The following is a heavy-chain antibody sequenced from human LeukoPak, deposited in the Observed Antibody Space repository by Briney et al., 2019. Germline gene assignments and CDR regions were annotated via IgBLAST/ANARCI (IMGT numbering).Heavy chain of an antibody. Sequence: SQTLSLTCTVSGGSISSGGYYWSWIRQHPGKGLEWIGYIYYSGSTYYNPSLKSRVTISVDTSKNQFSLKLSSVTAADTAVYYCARDRDTATDAFDIWGQGTMVTVSS. CDR3: ARDRDTATDAFDI. J-gene: IGHJ3*02. D-gene: IGHD5-18*01. V-gene: IGHV4-31*03. CDR1: GGSISSGGYY. CDR2: IYYSGST.